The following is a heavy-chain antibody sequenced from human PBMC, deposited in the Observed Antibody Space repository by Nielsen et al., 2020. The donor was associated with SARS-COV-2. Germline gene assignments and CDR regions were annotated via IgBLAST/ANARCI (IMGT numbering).Heavy chain of an antibody. CDR2: IFSNDEK. V-gene: IGHV2-26*01. J-gene: IGHJ4*02. CDR3: ARILYHYDSSGYYYSPFDY. D-gene: IGHD3-22*01. Sequence: WIRQPPGKALEWLAHIFSNDEKSYSTSLKSRLTISKDTSKSQVVLTMTNMDPVDTATYYCARILYHYDSSGYYYSPFDYWGQGTLVTVSS.